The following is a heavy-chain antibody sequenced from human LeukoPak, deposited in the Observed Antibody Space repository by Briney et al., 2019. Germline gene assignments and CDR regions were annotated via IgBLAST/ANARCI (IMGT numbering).Heavy chain of an antibody. CDR3: AKMYDSSGYPFDY. Sequence: TGGSLRLSCAASGFTFSSYGMHWVRQAPGKGLEWVAFIRYDGSNKYYADSVKGRFTISRDNSKNTLYLQMNSLRAEDTAVYYCAKMYDSSGYPFDYWGQGTLVTVS. J-gene: IGHJ4*02. CDR1: GFTFSSYG. V-gene: IGHV3-30*02. CDR2: IRYDGSNK. D-gene: IGHD3-22*01.